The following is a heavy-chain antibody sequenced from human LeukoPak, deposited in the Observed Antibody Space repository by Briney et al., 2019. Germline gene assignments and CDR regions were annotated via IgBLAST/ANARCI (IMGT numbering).Heavy chain of an antibody. D-gene: IGHD3-22*01. CDR3: ARGFHRYNYDSGAYSLY. Sequence: GGSLRLSCAASGFTFSDHYMDWVRQAPGKGLEWISYISSSSSTIYYADSVRGRFTISRDNAKNSLYLQMNSLRAEDTAVYYCARGFHRYNYDSGAYSLYWGQGTLVTVSS. J-gene: IGHJ4*02. V-gene: IGHV3-48*01. CDR1: GFTFSDHY. CDR2: ISSSSSTI.